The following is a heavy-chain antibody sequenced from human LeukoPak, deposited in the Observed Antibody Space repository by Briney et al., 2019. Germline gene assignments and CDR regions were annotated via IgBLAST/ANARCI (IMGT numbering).Heavy chain of an antibody. CDR1: GYSFSSYW. D-gene: IGHD3-10*01. Sequence: GESLKISCKGSGYSFSSYWIGWVRQMPGKGLERMGIIYPGDSDTRYSPSFQGQVTISADKSISTAYLQRSSLKASDTAMYYCARRGPRRTMVRGAQDWFDPWGQGTLVTVSS. J-gene: IGHJ5*02. CDR2: IYPGDSDT. V-gene: IGHV5-51*01. CDR3: ARRGPRRTMVRGAQDWFDP.